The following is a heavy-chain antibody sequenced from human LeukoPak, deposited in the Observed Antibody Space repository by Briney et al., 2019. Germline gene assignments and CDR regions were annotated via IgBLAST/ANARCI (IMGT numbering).Heavy chain of an antibody. CDR3: ARDLTPAYGADPNDAFDI. J-gene: IGHJ3*02. V-gene: IGHV4-39*07. CDR2: IYYSGST. Sequence: SETLSLTCTVSGASITSYYWGWIRQPPGKGLEWIGSIYYSGSTYYNPSLKSRVTISVDTSKNQFSLKLSSVTAADTAVYYCARDLTPAYGADPNDAFDIWGQGTMVTVSS. D-gene: IGHD4-17*01. CDR1: GASITSYY.